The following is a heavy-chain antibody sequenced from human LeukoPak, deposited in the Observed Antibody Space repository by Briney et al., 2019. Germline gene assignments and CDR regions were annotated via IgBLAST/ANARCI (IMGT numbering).Heavy chain of an antibody. CDR2: ISYDGSHK. V-gene: IGHV3-30*18. J-gene: IGHJ3*02. D-gene: IGHD1/OR15-1a*01. CDR3: AKKQSGAAFDAFDI. Sequence: QTGGSLRLSCSASGFTFSKYAFHWVRQAPGKGLEWVSIISYDGSHKYYADSVKGRFTISRDNSKNTLYLQMNSLRAEDTAVYYCAKKQSGAAFDAFDIWGQGTMVTVSS. CDR1: GFTFSKYA.